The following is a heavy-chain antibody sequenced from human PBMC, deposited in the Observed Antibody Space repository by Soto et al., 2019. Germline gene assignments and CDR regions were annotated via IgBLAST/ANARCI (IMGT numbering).Heavy chain of an antibody. Sequence: EVQLLESGGDVVRPGGSLRLSCAASGFTFSSYAMGWVRQAPGKGLEWVAGVSRAGTYTFYADSVRGRFSNSKDNSRDTVDLYMNALRGEDTGVYFCVKYTVTEDLGESWGQGTLVSVSS. D-gene: IGHD3-16*01. CDR2: VSRAGTYT. CDR3: VKYTVTEDLGES. V-gene: IGHV3-23*01. CDR1: GFTFSSYA. J-gene: IGHJ5*02.